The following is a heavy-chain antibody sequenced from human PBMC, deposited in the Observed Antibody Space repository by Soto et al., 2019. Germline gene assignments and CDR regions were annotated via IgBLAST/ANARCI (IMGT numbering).Heavy chain of an antibody. CDR1: GFTFSSSA. CDR3: AKDRGGSYSLGTRSFDY. V-gene: IGHV3-23*01. D-gene: IGHD1-26*01. CDR2: ISGSGGST. Sequence: EVQLLESGGGLVQPGGSLRLSCAASGFTFSSSAMSWVRQAPGKGLEWVSAISGSGGSTYYADSVKGRFTISRDNSKNTLYLQMNSLRAEDTAVYYCAKDRGGSYSLGTRSFDYWGQGTLVTVS. J-gene: IGHJ4*02.